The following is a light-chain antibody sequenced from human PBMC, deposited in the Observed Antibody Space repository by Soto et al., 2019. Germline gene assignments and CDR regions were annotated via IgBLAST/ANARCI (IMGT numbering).Light chain of an antibody. CDR3: QQYNNWPRT. CDR2: GAS. Sequence: EIVMMQSPATLSVSPGERATLSCRASQSIASNLAWYQQKPGLTPRLLIYGASTRATGIPARFSGSGSVTEFTLTTSSLQSEDFPVYYCQQYNNWPRTFGEGTKVEIK. V-gene: IGKV3-15*01. J-gene: IGKJ1*01. CDR1: QSIASN.